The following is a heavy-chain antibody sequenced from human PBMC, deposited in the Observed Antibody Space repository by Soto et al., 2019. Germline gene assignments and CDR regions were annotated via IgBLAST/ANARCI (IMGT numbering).Heavy chain of an antibody. CDR1: GGSISNYY. Sequence: SETLSLTCTVSGGSISNYYWSWIRQPPGKGLEWIGYIYYRGSTSYNPSLKSRVTISVDTSKNQFSLKLNSVTAADTAVYYCARVATRPINYFDYWGQGTLVTVSS. D-gene: IGHD6-6*01. CDR3: ARVATRPINYFDY. J-gene: IGHJ4*02. CDR2: IYYRGST. V-gene: IGHV4-59*01.